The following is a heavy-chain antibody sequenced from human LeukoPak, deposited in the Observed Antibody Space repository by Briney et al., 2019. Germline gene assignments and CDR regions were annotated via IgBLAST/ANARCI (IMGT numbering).Heavy chain of an antibody. Sequence: ASVKVSCKASGYTFTSYYMHWVRQAPGQGLEWMGIINPSGGSTSYARKFQGRVTMTRDTSTSTVYMELSSLRSEDTAVYYCATGLGNWYFDLWGRGTLVTVSS. CDR3: ATGLGNWYFDL. CDR2: INPSGGST. J-gene: IGHJ2*01. D-gene: IGHD1-14*01. V-gene: IGHV1-46*03. CDR1: GYTFTSYY.